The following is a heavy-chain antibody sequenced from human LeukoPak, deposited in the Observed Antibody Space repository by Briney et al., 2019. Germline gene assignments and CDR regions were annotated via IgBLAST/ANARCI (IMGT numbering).Heavy chain of an antibody. CDR3: AKSDYYASGLDY. V-gene: IGHV4-59*08. D-gene: IGHD3-10*01. CDR1: GGSISSNY. J-gene: IGHJ4*02. Sequence: PSETLSLTCSVSGGSISSNYWSWIRQPPGKGLEWIGHIYYSGSTNYNPSLKSRVTISVDTSKKQFSLKLSSVTAADTAVYYCAKSDYYASGLDYWGQGTLVTVSS. CDR2: IYYSGST.